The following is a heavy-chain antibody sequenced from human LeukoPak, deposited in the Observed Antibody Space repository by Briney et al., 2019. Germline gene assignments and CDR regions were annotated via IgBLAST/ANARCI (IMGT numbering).Heavy chain of an antibody. CDR2: IIPILGIA. Sequence: SVTVSCKAXGGTFSXYAISWVRQAPGQGLEWMGRIIPILGIANYAQKFQGRVTITADKSTSTAYMELSSLRSEDTAVYYCARDEDYGDDRAQYFQHWGQGTLVTVSS. J-gene: IGHJ1*01. D-gene: IGHD4-17*01. V-gene: IGHV1-69*04. CDR3: ARDEDYGDDRAQYFQH. CDR1: GGTFSXYA.